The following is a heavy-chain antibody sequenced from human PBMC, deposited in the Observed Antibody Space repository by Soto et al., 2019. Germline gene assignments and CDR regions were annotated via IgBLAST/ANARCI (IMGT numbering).Heavy chain of an antibody. CDR3: ARDKGYGFGRSSSSVMAV. CDR2: ISGYNGNT. D-gene: IGHD5-18*01. CDR1: GYTFSNFG. V-gene: IGHV1-18*01. J-gene: IGHJ6*02. Sequence: AASVNVSCKASGYTFSNFGLSWVRQAPGQGLEWMGWISGYNGNTNSAERFQGRVTMTTDTSTSTGYMEVRSLTSDDTAVYYWARDKGYGFGRSSSSVMAVRGQGPTVP.